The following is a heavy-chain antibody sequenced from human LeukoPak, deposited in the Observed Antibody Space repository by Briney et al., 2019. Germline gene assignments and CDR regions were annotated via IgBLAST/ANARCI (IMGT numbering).Heavy chain of an antibody. CDR1: GFTFSSYA. Sequence: GGSLRLSCAASGFTFSSYAMSWVRQAPGKGLEWGSAISGSGGSTYYADSVKGRFTISRDNSKNTLYLQMNSLRAEDTAVYYCAKENRKGITIFGVVIMSYYFDYWGQGTLVTVSS. V-gene: IGHV3-23*01. CDR2: ISGSGGST. D-gene: IGHD3-3*01. J-gene: IGHJ4*02. CDR3: AKENRKGITIFGVVIMSYYFDY.